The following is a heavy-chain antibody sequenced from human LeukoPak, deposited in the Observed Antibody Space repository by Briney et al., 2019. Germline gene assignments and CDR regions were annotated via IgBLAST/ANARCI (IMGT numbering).Heavy chain of an antibody. Sequence: GGSLRLSCAGSGINIRSYDMNWVRQAPGKGLEWVSSISSSSSYIYYADSVKGRVTISRDNAKNSLFLQMNSLRSEDTAVYYCARVGSGYWGQGTLVTVSS. D-gene: IGHD3-3*01. V-gene: IGHV3-21*04. CDR3: ARVGSGY. CDR2: ISSSSSYI. CDR1: GINIRSYD. J-gene: IGHJ4*02.